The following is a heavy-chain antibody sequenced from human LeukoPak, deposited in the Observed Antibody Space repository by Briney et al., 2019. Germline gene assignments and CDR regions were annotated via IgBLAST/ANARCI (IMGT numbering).Heavy chain of an antibody. CDR3: AKLRRGAAAGEFDY. CDR2: ISGGGSST. V-gene: IGHV3-23*01. D-gene: IGHD6-13*01. Sequence: GGSLRLSCAASGFSFSSYAMTWVRQTPGKGLEWVSAISGGGSSTYFADSVKGRFTISRDNSRNTLYLQMNSLRAEDTAIYYWAKLRRGAAAGEFDYWGQGTLVTVSS. J-gene: IGHJ4*02. CDR1: GFSFSSYA.